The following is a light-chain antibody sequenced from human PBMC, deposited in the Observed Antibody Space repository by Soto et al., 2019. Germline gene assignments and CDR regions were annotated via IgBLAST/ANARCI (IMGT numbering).Light chain of an antibody. J-gene: IGLJ1*01. Sequence: QSALTQPASVSGSPGQSITISCTGTSSDVGSYNLVSWYQQHPGKAPKLMIYEVSKRPSGVSNRFSGSKSGNTASLTISGLQAEDEAFFYCCSYPRSLPSAFYLFGSGP. V-gene: IGLV2-23*02. CDR3: CSYPRSLPSAFYL. CDR1: SSDVGSYNL. CDR2: EVS.